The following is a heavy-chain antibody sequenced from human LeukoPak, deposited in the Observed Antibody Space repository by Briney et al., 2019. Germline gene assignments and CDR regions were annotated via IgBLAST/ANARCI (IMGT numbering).Heavy chain of an antibody. CDR1: GYTFTGYY. Sequence: ASVKVSCKASGYTFTGYYMHWVRQAPGQGLEWMGWINPNSGGTNYAQKFQGRVTMTRDTSISTAYMELGRLRSDDTAVYYCARMFRYCSSTSCLPYFDYWGQGTLVTVSS. CDR3: ARMFRYCSSTSCLPYFDY. V-gene: IGHV1-2*02. D-gene: IGHD2-2*01. J-gene: IGHJ4*02. CDR2: INPNSGGT.